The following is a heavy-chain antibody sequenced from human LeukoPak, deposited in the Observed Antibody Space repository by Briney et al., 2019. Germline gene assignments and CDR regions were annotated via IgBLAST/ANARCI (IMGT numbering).Heavy chain of an antibody. V-gene: IGHV3-74*01. CDR3: ASSYKSGSSDY. Sequence: GGSLRLSCAASGFTFSSYWMHWVRQAPGKGLVWVSRINSDGSSTSYADSVKGRFTISRDNAKNTLYLQMNSLRAEDTAVYYCASSYKSGSSDYWGQGTLVAVSS. CDR1: GFTFSSYW. D-gene: IGHD1-26*01. J-gene: IGHJ4*02. CDR2: INSDGSST.